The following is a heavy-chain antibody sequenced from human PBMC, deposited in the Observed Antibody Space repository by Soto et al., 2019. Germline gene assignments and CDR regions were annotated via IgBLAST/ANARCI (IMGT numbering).Heavy chain of an antibody. CDR3: ARAPYYDRSGFDS. V-gene: IGHV4-59*01. CDR2: IYYSGST. CDR1: GGSISTYY. D-gene: IGHD3-22*01. Sequence: QVQLQESGPGVVKPSETLSLTCTVSGGSISTYYWSWIRQPPGKGLEWIGYIYYSGSTNYNPSLKSRVTTSLDTSNNHFSLKLSSVTAADTAVYYCARAPYYDRSGFDSWGQGTLVTVSS. J-gene: IGHJ4*02.